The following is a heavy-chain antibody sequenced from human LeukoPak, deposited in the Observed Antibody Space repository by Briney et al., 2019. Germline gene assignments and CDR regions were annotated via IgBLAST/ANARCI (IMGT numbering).Heavy chain of an antibody. Sequence: SETLSLTCTVSGGSISSYYWSWIRQPPGKGLEWIGYIYYSGSTNCNPSLKSRVTISVDTSKNQFSLKLTSVTAADTAVYYCARHTCAGGSCYSNDYWGQGTLLTVSS. J-gene: IGHJ4*02. V-gene: IGHV4-59*08. D-gene: IGHD2-15*01. CDR1: GGSISSYY. CDR3: ARHTCAGGSCYSNDY. CDR2: IYYSGST.